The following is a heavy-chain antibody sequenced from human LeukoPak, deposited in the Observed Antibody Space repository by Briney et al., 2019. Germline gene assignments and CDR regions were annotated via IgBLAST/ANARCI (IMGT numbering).Heavy chain of an antibody. Sequence: PGGSLRLSCSGSGCTFSSYAIHWVRQAPGKGPEYVSVINTSGDKTYYADSVKGRFTISRDNSKNTVSLQMSSLRAEDTAMYYCVKDLYKGDTSTWYYFDYWGQGTLVTVSS. CDR3: VKDLYKGDTSTWYYFDY. V-gene: IGHV3-64D*06. J-gene: IGHJ4*02. CDR2: INTSGDKT. CDR1: GCTFSSYA. D-gene: IGHD6-13*01.